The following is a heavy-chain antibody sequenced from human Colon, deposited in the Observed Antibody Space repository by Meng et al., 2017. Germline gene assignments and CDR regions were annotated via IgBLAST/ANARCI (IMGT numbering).Heavy chain of an antibody. D-gene: IGHD3/OR15-3a*01. Sequence: QTTLKESGPPLVKPPQTLTLTCTFSGTSLTTSGEGVGWIRQPPGKALEWLALVYWDGDSRYSPSLRNRLTITKDTSRNQVVLTMTNVDPVDTGTYFCFHSSDHLIYASSWGQGTLVTVSS. J-gene: IGHJ5*02. CDR3: FHSSDHLIYASS. CDR1: GTSLTTSGEG. CDR2: VYWDGDS. V-gene: IGHV2-5*02.